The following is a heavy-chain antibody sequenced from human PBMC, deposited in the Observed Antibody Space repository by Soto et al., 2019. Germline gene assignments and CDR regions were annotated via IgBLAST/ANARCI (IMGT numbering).Heavy chain of an antibody. J-gene: IGHJ3*02. D-gene: IGHD6-19*01. V-gene: IGHV1-69*06. Sequence: SVKVSCKASGGTFSSYAISWVRQAPGQGLEWMGGIIPIFGTANYAQKFQGRVTITADKSTSTAYMELSSLRSEDTAVYYCARSLGQWLNDAFDIWGQGTMVTVSS. CDR3: ARSLGQWLNDAFDI. CDR2: IIPIFGTA. CDR1: GGTFSSYA.